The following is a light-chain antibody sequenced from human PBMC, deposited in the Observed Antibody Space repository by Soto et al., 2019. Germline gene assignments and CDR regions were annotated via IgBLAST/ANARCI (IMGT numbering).Light chain of an antibody. V-gene: IGLV4-69*01. CDR2: VNSDGGH. CDR1: SGHNTYA. J-gene: IGLJ3*02. Sequence: QLVLTQSPSASASLGASVKLTCTLDSGHNTYAIAWHQQQPEKGPRYFMKVNSDGGHTKGYGIPDRFSGSSSGAERYLTISSLQSEDEADYYCQTWGACIRVFGGGTKVTVL. CDR3: QTWGACIRV.